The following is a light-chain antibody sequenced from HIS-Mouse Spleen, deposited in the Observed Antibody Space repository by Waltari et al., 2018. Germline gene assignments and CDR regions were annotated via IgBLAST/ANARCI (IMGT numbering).Light chain of an antibody. Sequence: QSALTQPASVSGSPGQSIPISCTGTSSDVGGYNYVSWYQQHPGKAPKLMIYDVSNRTSGVSNRFSGSKSGNTASLTISGLQAEDEADYYCSSYTSSSTEVFGGGTKLTVL. CDR3: SSYTSSSTEV. CDR2: DVS. V-gene: IGLV2-14*03. J-gene: IGLJ2*01. CDR1: SSDVGGYNY.